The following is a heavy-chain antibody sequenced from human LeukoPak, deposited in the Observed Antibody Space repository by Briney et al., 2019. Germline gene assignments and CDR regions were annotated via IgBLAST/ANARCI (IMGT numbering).Heavy chain of an antibody. J-gene: IGHJ4*02. V-gene: IGHV3-21*01. CDR3: AREAYCGGDCYFDY. CDR1: GFTFSSYS. D-gene: IGHD2-21*02. Sequence: PGGSLRLSCAASGFTFSSYSMNWVRQAPGKGLEWVSSISSSSSYIYYADSVKGRFTISRDNAKNSLYLQMNSLRAEDTAVYYRAREAYCGGDCYFDYWGQGTLVTVSS. CDR2: ISSSSSYI.